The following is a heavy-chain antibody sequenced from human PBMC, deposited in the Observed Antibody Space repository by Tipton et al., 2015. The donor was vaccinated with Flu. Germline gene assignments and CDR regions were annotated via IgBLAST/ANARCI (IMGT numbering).Heavy chain of an antibody. D-gene: IGHD6-13*01. CDR1: GFTFSSYA. V-gene: IGHV3-23*01. CDR3: AKGKIAAGASPLFDY. J-gene: IGHJ4*02. CDR2: ISGSGGST. Sequence: SLRLSCAASGFTFSSYAMSWVRQAPGKGLEWVSAISGSGGSTYYADSVKGRFTISRDNSKNTLYLQMNSLRAEDTAVYYCAKGKIAAGASPLFDYWGQGTLVTVSS.